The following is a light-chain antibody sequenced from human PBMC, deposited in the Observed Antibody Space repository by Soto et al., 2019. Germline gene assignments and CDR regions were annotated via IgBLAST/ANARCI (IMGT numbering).Light chain of an antibody. CDR1: QSVSSSY. J-gene: IGKJ1*01. CDR3: QQYGSLPGT. Sequence: EIVLTQSPGTLSLSPGERATLSCRASQSVSSSYLAWYQQKPGQAPRLLIYGASSRATGIPDRFSGSGSGTDFTLTISRLEPEDFAVYYCQQYGSLPGTFGQGTKVDIK. CDR2: GAS. V-gene: IGKV3-20*01.